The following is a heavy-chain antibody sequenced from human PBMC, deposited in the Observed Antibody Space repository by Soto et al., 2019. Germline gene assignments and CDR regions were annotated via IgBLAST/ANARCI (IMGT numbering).Heavy chain of an antibody. CDR3: AKDWTGSFDY. CDR2: ISYAGSNK. V-gene: IGHV3-30*18. Sequence: QVQLVESGGGVVQPGKSLRLSCAASGFIFSSYGMHWVRQAPGKGLEWVAVISYAGSNKYYADSVKGRFTISRDNSKNTLDLQMNGLRAEDTAVYYCAKDWTGSFDYWGQGTLVTVSS. D-gene: IGHD1-26*01. J-gene: IGHJ4*02. CDR1: GFIFSSYG.